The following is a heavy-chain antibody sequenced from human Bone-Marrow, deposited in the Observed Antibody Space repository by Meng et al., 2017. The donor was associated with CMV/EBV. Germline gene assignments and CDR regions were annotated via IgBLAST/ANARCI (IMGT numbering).Heavy chain of an antibody. D-gene: IGHD6-6*01. V-gene: IGHV1-24*01. CDR1: GYTLTELS. J-gene: IGHJ6*02. CDR3: ARGRIAARAYYGMDV. CDR2: FDPEDGET. Sequence: ASVKVSCKVSGYTLTELSMHWVRQAPGKGLEWMGGFDPEDGETIYAQKFQGRVTITTDESTSTAYMELSSLRSEDTAVYYCARGRIAARAYYGMDVWGQGTTVTVSS.